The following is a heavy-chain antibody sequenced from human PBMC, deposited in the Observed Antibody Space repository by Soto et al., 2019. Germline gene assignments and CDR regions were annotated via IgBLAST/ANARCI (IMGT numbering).Heavy chain of an antibody. CDR1: GGSVSSNSYS. D-gene: IGHD6-13*01. J-gene: IGHJ4*02. CDR2: IYNSGST. V-gene: IGHV4-39*02. CDR3: ARDWAAAGPFDY. Sequence: SETLSLTCTVSGGSVSSNSYSWTWIRQPPGKGLEWIGSIYNSGSTYYNPSLKSRVTISVDTSTSTAYMELRSLRSDDTAVYYCARDWAAAGPFDYWGQGTLVTVSS.